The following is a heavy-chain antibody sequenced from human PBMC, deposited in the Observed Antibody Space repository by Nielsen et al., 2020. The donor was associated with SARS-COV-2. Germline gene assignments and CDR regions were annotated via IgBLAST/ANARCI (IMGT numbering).Heavy chain of an antibody. Sequence: ASVKVSCKASRYSFASYSMHWVRQDPGQRLEWMGWINSDSGNTKYSQKFRGRVTITRDTSASTAYMELSGLSSEDTAVYYCARSRGCSATSCFFDYWGQGALVTVSS. CDR2: INSDSGNT. V-gene: IGHV1-3*04. J-gene: IGHJ4*02. CDR3: ARSRGCSATSCFFDY. CDR1: RYSFASYS. D-gene: IGHD2-2*01.